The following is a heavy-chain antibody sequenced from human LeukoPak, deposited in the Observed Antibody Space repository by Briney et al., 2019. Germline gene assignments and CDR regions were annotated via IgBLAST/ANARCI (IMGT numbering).Heavy chain of an antibody. J-gene: IGHJ3*02. Sequence: SQTLSLTCAISGDSVPSNSAAWNWIRQSPSRGLEWLGSTYYRSKWYNDYAVSVKSRITINPDTSKNQFSLQLNSVTPEDTAVYYCARWDRYNWNSDAFDIWGQGTMVTVSS. CDR1: GDSVPSNSAA. CDR2: TYYRSKWYN. V-gene: IGHV6-1*01. CDR3: ARWDRYNWNSDAFDI. D-gene: IGHD1-7*01.